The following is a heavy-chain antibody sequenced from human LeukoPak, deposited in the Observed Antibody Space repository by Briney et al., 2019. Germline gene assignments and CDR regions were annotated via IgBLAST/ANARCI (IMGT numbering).Heavy chain of an antibody. CDR1: GFTFSSYA. CDR3: AKRIAAVADVMAPAGY. D-gene: IGHD6-13*01. J-gene: IGHJ4*02. Sequence: PGGSLRLSCAASGFTFSSYAMSWVRQAPGEGLEWVSVISGYGGSTYYADSVKGRFTISRDNSKNTLYLQMNSLRAEDTAVYYCAKRIAAVADVMAPAGYWGQGTLVTVSS. V-gene: IGHV3-23*01. CDR2: ISGYGGST.